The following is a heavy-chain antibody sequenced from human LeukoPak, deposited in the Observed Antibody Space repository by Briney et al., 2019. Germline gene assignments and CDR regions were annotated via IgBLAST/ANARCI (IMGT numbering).Heavy chain of an antibody. D-gene: IGHD2-15*01. J-gene: IGHJ5*02. CDR3: AREDIGRRGFDP. CDR1: GCIFSSYT. V-gene: IGHV3-21*01. CDR2: ISDSSRYI. Sequence: GGSLRLSCAASGCIFSSYTMNWVRQAPGKGLEWVSSISDSSRYIDYADSMKGRFTISRDNAKNSLYLQMNTLRAEDTAVYYCAREDIGRRGFDPWGQGTLVTVSS.